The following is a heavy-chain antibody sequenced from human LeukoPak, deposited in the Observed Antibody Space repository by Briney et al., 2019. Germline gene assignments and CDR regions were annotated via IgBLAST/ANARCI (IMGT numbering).Heavy chain of an antibody. CDR2: ISWDGASA. V-gene: IGHV3-43D*03. Sequence: GGSLRLSCAASGFTFDEYAMHWVRQAPGKGLEWVSLISWDGASAYYADSVKGRFTISRDNAKNTLYLQMNSLRAEDTAVYYCARDAGTGWERYYFDYWGQGTLVTVSS. CDR3: ARDAGTGWERYYFDY. D-gene: IGHD1-14*01. CDR1: GFTFDEYA. J-gene: IGHJ4*02.